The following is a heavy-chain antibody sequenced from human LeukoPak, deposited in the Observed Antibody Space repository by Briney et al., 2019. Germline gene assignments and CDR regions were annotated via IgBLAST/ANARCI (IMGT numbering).Heavy chain of an antibody. D-gene: IGHD6-19*01. V-gene: IGHV4-34*01. Sequence: SETLPLTCAVYGGSFSGYYWSWIRQPPGKGLEWIGEINHSGSTNYNPSLKSRVTISVDTSKNQFSLKLSSVTAADTAVYYCARRLVSGWLRWGQGTLVTVSS. CDR1: GGSFSGYY. CDR2: INHSGST. CDR3: ARRLVSGWLR. J-gene: IGHJ4*02.